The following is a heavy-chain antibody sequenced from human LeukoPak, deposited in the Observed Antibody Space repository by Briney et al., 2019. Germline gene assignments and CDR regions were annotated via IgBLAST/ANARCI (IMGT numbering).Heavy chain of an antibody. D-gene: IGHD2-2*01. CDR3: ARVVGGCSSTSCYLGWRVEDWFDP. Sequence: ASVKVSCKTSGYTFTDYNMHWVRQAPGQGPEWMGWIDPNRGGTNYAHRFQDRVTITRDTSISTVYMELNNLRSDDTAVYYCARVVGGCSSTSCYLGWRVEDWFDPWGQGTLVTVSS. V-gene: IGHV1-2*07. CDR2: IDPNRGGT. CDR1: GYTFTDYN. J-gene: IGHJ5*02.